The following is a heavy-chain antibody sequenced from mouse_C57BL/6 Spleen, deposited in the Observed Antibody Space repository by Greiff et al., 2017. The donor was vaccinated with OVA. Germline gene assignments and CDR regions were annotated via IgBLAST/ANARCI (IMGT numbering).Heavy chain of an antibody. V-gene: IGHV1-85*01. J-gene: IGHJ4*01. Sequence: QVQLKESGPELVKPGASVKLSCKASGYTFTSYDINWVKQRPGQGLEWIGWIYPRDGSTKYNEKFKGKATLTVDTSSSTAYMELHSLTSEDSAVYFCAREDAGYAMDYWGQGTSVTVSS. CDR3: AREDAGYAMDY. CDR1: GYTFTSYD. CDR2: IYPRDGST.